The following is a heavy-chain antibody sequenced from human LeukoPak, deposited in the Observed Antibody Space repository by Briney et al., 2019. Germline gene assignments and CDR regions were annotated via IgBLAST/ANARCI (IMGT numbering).Heavy chain of an antibody. Sequence: GGSLRLSCAASGFTFSDYYMSWIRQAPGKGLEWVSYISSSGSTIYYADSVKGRFTISRDNAKNSLYLQMNSLRAEDTAVYYCARAVGIAVAGILGHYFDYWGQGTLVTVSS. CDR2: ISSSGSTI. CDR3: ARAVGIAVAGILGHYFDY. J-gene: IGHJ4*02. V-gene: IGHV3-11*01. CDR1: GFTFSDYY. D-gene: IGHD6-19*01.